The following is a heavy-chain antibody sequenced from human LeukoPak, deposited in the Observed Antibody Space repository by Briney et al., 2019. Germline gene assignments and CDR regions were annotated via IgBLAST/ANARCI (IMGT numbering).Heavy chain of an antibody. Sequence: PGGSLRLSCAASGFTFSSYSMNWVRQAPGKGLEWVSSISSSSSYIYYADSVKGRFTISRDNAKNSLYLQMNSLRAEDTAVYYCARASDGAVAPQFWGQGTLVTVSS. V-gene: IGHV3-21*01. CDR3: ARASDGAVAPQF. J-gene: IGHJ4*02. D-gene: IGHD6-19*01. CDR2: ISSSSSYI. CDR1: GFTFSSYS.